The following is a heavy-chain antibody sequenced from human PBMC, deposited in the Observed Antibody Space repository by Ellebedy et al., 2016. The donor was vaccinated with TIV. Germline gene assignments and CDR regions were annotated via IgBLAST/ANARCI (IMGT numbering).Heavy chain of an antibody. Sequence: KFQGRVTMTEDTSTDTAYMELSSLRSEDTAVYYCARDPDSGYVVAEGYWGQGTLVTVSS. V-gene: IGHV1-24*01. CDR3: ARDPDSGYVVAEGY. J-gene: IGHJ4*02. D-gene: IGHD5-12*01.